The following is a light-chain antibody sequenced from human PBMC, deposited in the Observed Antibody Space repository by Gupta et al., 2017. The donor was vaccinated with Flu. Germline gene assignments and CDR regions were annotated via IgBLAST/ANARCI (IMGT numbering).Light chain of an antibody. CDR3: ALYVGDGVWV. CDR2: NTD. Sequence: QTVVTQEPSFSVSPGGTVSVTCRLSSGSVSSGNSPSWYQQTPGQAPPLLIYNTDTRSSGVPDRFSGSILGGTAALTITGAQADDESAYHCALYVGDGVWVFGGGTILTVL. CDR1: SGSVSSGNS. J-gene: IGLJ3*02. V-gene: IGLV8-61*01.